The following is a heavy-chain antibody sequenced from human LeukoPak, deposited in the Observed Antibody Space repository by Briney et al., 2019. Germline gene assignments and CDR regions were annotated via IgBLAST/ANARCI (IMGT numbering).Heavy chain of an antibody. CDR1: GFTVSSNY. J-gene: IGHJ4*02. Sequence: GSLRLSCAASGFTVSSNYMSWVRQAPGKGLEGVSLIYSGGTTYYADSVKGRFTISRDNSKNTLYLQMNSLRAEDTALYYCAKDPTGFPRSFDYWGQGTLVTVSS. V-gene: IGHV3-53*05. CDR2: IYSGGTT. CDR3: AKDPTGFPRSFDY.